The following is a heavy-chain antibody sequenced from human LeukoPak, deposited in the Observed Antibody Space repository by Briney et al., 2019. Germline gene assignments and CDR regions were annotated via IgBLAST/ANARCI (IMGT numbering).Heavy chain of an antibody. D-gene: IGHD6-13*01. Sequence: SETLSLTCTVSGGSITSSSYYWGWIRQPPEKGPEWIGSIYYRGITYYNPSLKSRVTMSVDTSKNQFSLKLSSVTAADTAVYYCARDGVAAAGTFDYWGQGTLVTVSS. CDR2: IYYRGIT. CDR3: ARDGVAAAGTFDY. V-gene: IGHV4-39*07. CDR1: GGSITSSSYY. J-gene: IGHJ4*02.